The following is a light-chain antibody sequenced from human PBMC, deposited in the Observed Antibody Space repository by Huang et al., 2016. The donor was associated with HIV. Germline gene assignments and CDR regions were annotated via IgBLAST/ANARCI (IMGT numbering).Light chain of an antibody. CDR1: QSVKSN. V-gene: IGKV3-15*01. J-gene: IGKJ1*01. CDR2: GAS. CDR3: QQYNYWWT. Sequence: DIVMTQSPATLSVSPGERATLSCRASQSVKSNLAWYQQKPGPAPRLLIYGASTRATGIPARFSGSGSGTEFTLTLSNLQSEDFAVYYCQQYNYWWTFGQGTKVEIK.